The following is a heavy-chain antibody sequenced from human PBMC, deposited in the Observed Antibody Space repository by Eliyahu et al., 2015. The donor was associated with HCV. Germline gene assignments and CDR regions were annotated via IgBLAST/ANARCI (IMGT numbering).Heavy chain of an antibody. CDR2: INAGNGNT. D-gene: IGHD6-19*01. J-gene: IGHJ4*02. Sequence: QVQLVQSGAEVKKPGASVKVSCXASGYXFTTFAIHWVRQAPGHSLGWMGWINAGNGNTKYSQRFQGRVTITRDTSANTVYMELSSLTSEDTAVYYCARDGQWLDPTCGLWGQGTLVTVSS. CDR1: GYXFTTFA. CDR3: ARDGQWLDPTCGL. V-gene: IGHV1-3*01.